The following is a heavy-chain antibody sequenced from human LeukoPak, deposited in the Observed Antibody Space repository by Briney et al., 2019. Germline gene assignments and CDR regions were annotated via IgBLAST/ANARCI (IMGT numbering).Heavy chain of an antibody. J-gene: IGHJ3*02. CDR1: GFTFGDYA. Sequence: GGSLRLSCTASGFTFGDYAMSWVRQAPGKGLEWVGFIRSKAYGGTTEYAASVKGRFTVSRDDSKSIAYLQMSSLKTEDTAVYYCTSTKELRFLEWPRMGGLGAFDIWGQGTMVTVSS. V-gene: IGHV3-49*04. CDR2: IRSKAYGGTT. CDR3: TSTKELRFLEWPRMGGLGAFDI. D-gene: IGHD3-3*01.